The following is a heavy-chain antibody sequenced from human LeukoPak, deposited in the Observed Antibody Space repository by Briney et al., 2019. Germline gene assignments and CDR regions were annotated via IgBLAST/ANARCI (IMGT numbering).Heavy chain of an antibody. D-gene: IGHD6-19*01. Sequence: GASVKVSCKTSGYTFTDFGINWVRHAPGQGLEWLGWITPYNGNTNHLQNLQGRITMTTDTSTSTAYLELRSLTSDDTAVYYCTRDLGQVVAGTAFDMWGQGTMAIVSS. V-gene: IGHV1-18*01. CDR3: TRDLGQVVAGTAFDM. CDR1: GYTFTDFG. CDR2: ITPYNGNT. J-gene: IGHJ3*02.